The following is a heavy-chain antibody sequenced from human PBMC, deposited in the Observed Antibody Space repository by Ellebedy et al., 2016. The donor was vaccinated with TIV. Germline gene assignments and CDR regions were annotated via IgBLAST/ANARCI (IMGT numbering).Heavy chain of an antibody. Sequence: MPSETLSLTCTVSGDSISDYYWSWLRQSPGKGLEWIGYTSYTGTTNYNPSLKSRVTTSMDVSQNKFSLEITSVSAVDTALYYCARFRIRAGHFDWSAFDFWGQGSLVTVAT. CDR1: GDSISDYY. V-gene: IGHV4-59*01. J-gene: IGHJ4*02. CDR2: TSYTGTT. CDR3: ARFRIRAGHFDWSAFDF. D-gene: IGHD3-9*01.